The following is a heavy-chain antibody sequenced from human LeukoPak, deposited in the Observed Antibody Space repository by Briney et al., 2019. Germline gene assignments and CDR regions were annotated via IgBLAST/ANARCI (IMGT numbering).Heavy chain of an antibody. D-gene: IGHD3-16*01. CDR1: GGTFTSYA. Sequence: SVKVSCKASGGTFTSYAISWVRQAPRQRLEWMGRLLPIFGTANYAQKFQGRVPITTDESPSTAYMELSSLRSEDTAVYYCAREGLADFDYWGQGTLITVSS. CDR2: LLPIFGTA. J-gene: IGHJ4*02. CDR3: AREGLADFDY. V-gene: IGHV1-69*05.